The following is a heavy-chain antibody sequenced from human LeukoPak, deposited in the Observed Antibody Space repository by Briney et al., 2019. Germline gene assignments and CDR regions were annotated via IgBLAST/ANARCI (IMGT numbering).Heavy chain of an antibody. D-gene: IGHD2-2*01. V-gene: IGHV3-33*01. Sequence: GGSLRLSCAASVFTFSSYGMHWVRQAPGKGLEWVALIWYDGSNRYYADSVKGRFTISRDKSKNTLYLQMNSLRAEDTAVYYCARDSVKVVPAAKNRFDPWGQGTLVTVSS. J-gene: IGHJ5*02. CDR1: VFTFSSYG. CDR3: ARDSVKVVPAAKNRFDP. CDR2: IWYDGSNR.